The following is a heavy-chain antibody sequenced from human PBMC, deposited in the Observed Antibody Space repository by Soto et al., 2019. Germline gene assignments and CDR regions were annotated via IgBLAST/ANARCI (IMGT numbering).Heavy chain of an antibody. Sequence: GGSLRLSCAASGFTVSSNYMSWVRQAPGKGLEWVSVIYSGGSTYYADSVKGRFTISRDNSKNTLYLQMNSLRAEDTAVYYCARDHRIAVAGTFHHYYYGMDVWGQGTTVTVSS. CDR1: GFTVSSNY. D-gene: IGHD6-19*01. V-gene: IGHV3-53*01. CDR3: ARDHRIAVAGTFHHYYYGMDV. J-gene: IGHJ6*02. CDR2: IYSGGST.